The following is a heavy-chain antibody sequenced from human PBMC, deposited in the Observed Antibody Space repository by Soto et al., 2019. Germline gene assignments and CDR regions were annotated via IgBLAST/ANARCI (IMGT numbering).Heavy chain of an antibody. Sequence: QVQLVESGGGVVQPGTSPRLSCAASGFTFRNYAMHWVRQSPAKGLEWLAVISFDGANIFYADAAKGRFTISRDNSKETLYLQLDSLRPEDTGVYFCARDPYGGYIFDSWGQGTQVTLSS. V-gene: IGHV3-30-3*01. D-gene: IGHD5-12*01. J-gene: IGHJ4*02. CDR3: ARDPYGGYIFDS. CDR1: GFTFRNYA. CDR2: ISFDGANI.